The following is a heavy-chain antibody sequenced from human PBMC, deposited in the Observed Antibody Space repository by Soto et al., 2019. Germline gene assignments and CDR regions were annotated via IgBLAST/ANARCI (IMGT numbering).Heavy chain of an antibody. D-gene: IGHD3-3*01. V-gene: IGHV5-51*01. J-gene: IGHJ6*02. CDR2: IYPGDSDT. CDR1: GYSFTSYW. CDR3: ARSEWSGRDYYYYGMDG. Sequence: GESLKISCKGSGYSFTSYWIGWVRQMPGKGLEWMGIIYPGDSDTRYSPSFQGQVTISADKSISTAYLQWSSLKASDTAMYYCARSEWSGRDYYYYGMDGWGQGTTVTVAS.